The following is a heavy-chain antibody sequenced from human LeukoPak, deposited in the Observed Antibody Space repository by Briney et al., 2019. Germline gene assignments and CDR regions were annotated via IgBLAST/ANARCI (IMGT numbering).Heavy chain of an antibody. Sequence: PGGSLRLSCAASGFSSNSYWMHWARQAPGKGLVWVARINGDGSSINYADSVKSRFTISRDNAKNTLYLQMNSLRVEDTAVYYCARGRGPYGWFDPRGQGTLVTVSS. CDR3: ARGRGPYGWFDP. V-gene: IGHV3-74*01. D-gene: IGHD3-10*01. J-gene: IGHJ5*02. CDR2: INGDGSSI. CDR1: GFSSNSYW.